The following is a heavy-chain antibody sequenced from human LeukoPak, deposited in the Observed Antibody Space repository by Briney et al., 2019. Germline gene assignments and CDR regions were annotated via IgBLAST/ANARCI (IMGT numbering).Heavy chain of an antibody. J-gene: IGHJ4*02. V-gene: IGHV3-30*18. Sequence: GGSLRLSCAASGFTFSSYGMHWVRQAPGKGLEWVAVISYDGSNKYYADSVKGRFTISRDNSKNTLYLQMNSLRAEDTAVYYCAKDRQITMIVVVITIAFDYWGQGTLVTVSS. CDR2: ISYDGSNK. D-gene: IGHD3-22*01. CDR3: AKDRQITMIVVVITIAFDY. CDR1: GFTFSSYG.